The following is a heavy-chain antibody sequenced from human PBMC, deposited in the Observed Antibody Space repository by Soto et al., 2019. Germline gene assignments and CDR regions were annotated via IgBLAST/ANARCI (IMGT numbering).Heavy chain of an antibody. CDR1: GFTFSSYG. Sequence: GGSLRLSCAASGFTFSSYGMHWVRQAPGKGLEWVAVISYDGSNKYYADSVKGRFTISRDNSKNTLYLQMNSLRAEDTAVYYCAKDALLNPYCTNGVCPPRLDYWGQGTLVTVSS. V-gene: IGHV3-30*18. D-gene: IGHD2-8*01. CDR3: AKDALLNPYCTNGVCPPRLDY. J-gene: IGHJ4*02. CDR2: ISYDGSNK.